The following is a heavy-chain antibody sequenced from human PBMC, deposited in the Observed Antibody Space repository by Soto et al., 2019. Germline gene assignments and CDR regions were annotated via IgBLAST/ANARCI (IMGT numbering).Heavy chain of an antibody. D-gene: IGHD4-17*01. CDR2: IWYDGSNK. CDR3: ARELSYGGNSKDY. J-gene: IGHJ4*02. CDR1: GFTFSSYG. Sequence: QVQLVESGGGVVQPGRSLRLSCAASGFTFSSYGMHWVRQAPGKGLEWVAVIWYDGSNKYYADSVKGRFTISRDNSKNTLYLQMNSLRAEDTAVYYCARELSYGGNSKDYWGQGTLVTVSS. V-gene: IGHV3-33*01.